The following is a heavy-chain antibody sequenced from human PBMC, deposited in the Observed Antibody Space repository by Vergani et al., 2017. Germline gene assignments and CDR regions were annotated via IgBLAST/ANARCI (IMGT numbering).Heavy chain of an antibody. J-gene: IGHJ6*02. CDR3: AREDALGFDWSKPARGYYYGMDV. D-gene: IGHD3-9*01. Sequence: EVQLVESGGGLVQPGGSLRLSCAASGFTFSSYEMNWVRQAPGKGLEWVSYISSSGSTIYYADSVKGRFTISRDNAKNSLYLQMNSLRAEDTAVYYCAREDALGFDWSKPARGYYYGMDVWGQGP. CDR2: ISSSGSTI. V-gene: IGHV3-48*03. CDR1: GFTFSSYE.